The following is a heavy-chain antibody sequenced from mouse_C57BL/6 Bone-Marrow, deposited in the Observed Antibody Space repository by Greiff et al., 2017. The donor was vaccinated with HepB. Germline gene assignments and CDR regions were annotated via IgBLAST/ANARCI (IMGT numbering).Heavy chain of an antibody. D-gene: IGHD6-1*01. CDR2: IDPEDGET. Sequence: VQLQQSGAELVKPGASVKLSCTASGFNIKDYYMHWVKQRTEQGLEWIGRIDPEDGETKYAPNFQGKATITADTSSNTAYLQLSSLTSEDTAVYYCARNDLLYAMDYWGQGTSVTVSS. J-gene: IGHJ4*01. CDR1: GFNIKDYY. CDR3: ARNDLLYAMDY. V-gene: IGHV14-2*01.